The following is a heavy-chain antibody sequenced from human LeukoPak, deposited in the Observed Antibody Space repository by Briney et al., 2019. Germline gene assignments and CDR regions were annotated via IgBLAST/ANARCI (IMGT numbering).Heavy chain of an antibody. Sequence: GGSLRLSCAASGFTFSSHAMSWVRQAPGKGLEWVSAISNSGGSTHYAASVKGRFTISRDNSKNTLYLQMNSLRAEDTAVYYCAKGGSRGYSYGYLDYWGQGTLVPVSS. CDR1: GFTFSSHA. CDR2: ISNSGGST. D-gene: IGHD5-18*01. V-gene: IGHV3-23*01. CDR3: AKGGSRGYSYGYLDY. J-gene: IGHJ4*02.